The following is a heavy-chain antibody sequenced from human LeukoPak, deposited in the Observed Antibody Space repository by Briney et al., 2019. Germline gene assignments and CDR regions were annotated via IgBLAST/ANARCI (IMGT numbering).Heavy chain of an antibody. J-gene: IGHJ6*02. V-gene: IGHV3-30*04. CDR2: ISYDGSNK. CDR1: GFTFSSYA. CDR3: ARDTWNPNYYYYGMDV. D-gene: IGHD1-1*01. Sequence: GRSLRLSCAASGFTFSSYAMHWVRQAPGKGLEWVAVISYDGSNKYYADSVKGRFTISRDNSKNTLYLQMNSLRAEDTAVYYCARDTWNPNYYYYGMDVWGQGTTVTVSS.